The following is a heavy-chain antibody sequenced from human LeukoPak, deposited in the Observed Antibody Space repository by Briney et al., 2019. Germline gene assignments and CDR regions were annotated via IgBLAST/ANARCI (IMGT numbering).Heavy chain of an antibody. D-gene: IGHD2-15*01. Sequence: SETLSLTCTVSGGSISSSSYYCGWIRQPPGKGLEWIGSIYYSGSTYYNPSLKSRVTISVDTSRNQFSLKLSSVTAADTAVYYCARQSSDCSGGSCYLDAFDIWGQRTTVTVSS. J-gene: IGHJ3*02. CDR3: ARQSSDCSGGSCYLDAFDI. CDR2: IYYSGST. CDR1: GGSISSSSYY. V-gene: IGHV4-39*01.